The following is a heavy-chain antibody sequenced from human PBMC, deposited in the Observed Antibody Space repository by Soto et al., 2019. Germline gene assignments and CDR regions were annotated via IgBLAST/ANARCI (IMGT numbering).Heavy chain of an antibody. CDR1: GFTFSSYA. CDR3: ARAQIRITMIVVVSDGFDY. Sequence: GGSLRLSCAASGFTFSSYAMHWVRQAPGKGLEWVAVISYDGSNKYYADSVKGRFTISRDNSKNTLYLQMNSLRAEDTAVYYCARAQIRITMIVVVSDGFDYWGQGTLVTVSS. D-gene: IGHD3-22*01. V-gene: IGHV3-30-3*01. J-gene: IGHJ4*02. CDR2: ISYDGSNK.